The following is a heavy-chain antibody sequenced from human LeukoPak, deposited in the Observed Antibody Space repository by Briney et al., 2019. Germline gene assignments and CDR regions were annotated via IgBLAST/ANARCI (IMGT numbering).Heavy chain of an antibody. CDR3: ARVGRLGYSGSYPRGFYYGMDV. J-gene: IGHJ6*02. D-gene: IGHD1-26*01. Sequence: SETLSLTCGVSGGSISSSNWWSWVRQPPGKGLEWIGEIYHSGSTNYNPSFKSRVTISVDKSKNQFSLKLSSVTAADTAVYYCARVGRLGYSGSYPRGFYYGMDVWGQGTTVTVSS. V-gene: IGHV4-4*02. CDR1: GGSISSSNW. CDR2: IYHSGST.